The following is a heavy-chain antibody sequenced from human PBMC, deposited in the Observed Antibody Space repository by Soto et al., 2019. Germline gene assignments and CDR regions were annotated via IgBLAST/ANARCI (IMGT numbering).Heavy chain of an antibody. J-gene: IGHJ4*02. Sequence: SETLSLTCAVYGASLSDNYCNWLRQPPGKGLEWIGEINHSGSTNYNPSLKSRVTISVDTSKNQFSLKLSSVTAADTAVYYCARARRDGYSGDFDYWGQGTLVSVSS. CDR3: ARARRDGYSGDFDY. CDR1: GASLSDNY. V-gene: IGHV4-34*01. CDR2: INHSGST. D-gene: IGHD4-4*01.